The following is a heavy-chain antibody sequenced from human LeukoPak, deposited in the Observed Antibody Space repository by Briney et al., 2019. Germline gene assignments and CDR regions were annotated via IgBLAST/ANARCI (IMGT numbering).Heavy chain of an antibody. Sequence: GGSLRLSCAASGFTFSYYSMNWVRQAPGKGLEWVSSISGTSSDIYYADSVKGRFTISRDNAKNSLLLQMRSLRAEDTAVYYCARRGYYDSSGYDYWGQGTLVTVSS. CDR3: ARRGYYDSSGYDY. D-gene: IGHD3-22*01. CDR2: ISGTSSDI. V-gene: IGHV3-21*01. J-gene: IGHJ4*02. CDR1: GFTFSYYS.